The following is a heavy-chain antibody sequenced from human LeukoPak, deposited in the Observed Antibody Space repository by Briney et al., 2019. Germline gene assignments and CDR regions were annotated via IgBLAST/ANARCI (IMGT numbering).Heavy chain of an antibody. J-gene: IGHJ4*02. Sequence: GASVKVSCKASGYTFTSYDINWVRQATGQGLEWMGWISAYNGNTNYAQKLQGRVTMTTDTSTSTAYMELRSLRSDDTAVYYCARDSIEAEHNGVYYFDYWGQGTLVTVSS. CDR2: ISAYNGNT. V-gene: IGHV1-18*01. D-gene: IGHD6-6*01. CDR3: ARDSIEAEHNGVYYFDY. CDR1: GYTFTSYD.